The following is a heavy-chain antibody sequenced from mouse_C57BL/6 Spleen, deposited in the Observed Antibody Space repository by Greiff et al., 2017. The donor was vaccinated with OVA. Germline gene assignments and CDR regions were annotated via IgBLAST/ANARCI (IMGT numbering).Heavy chain of an antibody. CDR2: IDPANGNT. CDR1: GFNIKNPY. Sequence: EVQLQQSVAELVRPGASVKLSCTASGFNIKNPYMHWVKQRPEQGLEWIGRIDPANGNTKYAPKFQGKATITADTSSNTAYLQLSSLTSEDTAIYYCARTVGSSYRNYFDYWGQGTTLTVSS. J-gene: IGHJ2*01. D-gene: IGHD1-1*01. V-gene: IGHV14-3*01. CDR3: ARTVGSSYRNYFDY.